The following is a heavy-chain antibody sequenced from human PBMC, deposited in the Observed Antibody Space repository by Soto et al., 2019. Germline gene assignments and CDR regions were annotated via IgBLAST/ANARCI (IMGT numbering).Heavy chain of an antibody. CDR1: GFTFSSYD. CDR3: ARVKQWLDKEGFFDY. Sequence: GGSLRLSYAASGFTFSSYDMNWVRQAPGKGLEWGAYISSSSSTIYYAYSVKGRFTISRHNAKNSLYLQMNSLRAEDTAVYYCARVKQWLDKEGFFDYWGQGT. J-gene: IGHJ4*02. CDR2: ISSSSSTI. V-gene: IGHV3-48*03. D-gene: IGHD6-19*01.